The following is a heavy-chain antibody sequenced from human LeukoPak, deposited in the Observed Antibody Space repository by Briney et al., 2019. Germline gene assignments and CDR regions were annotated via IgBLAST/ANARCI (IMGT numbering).Heavy chain of an antibody. J-gene: IGHJ4*02. V-gene: IGHV4-34*01. Sequence: PSETLSLTCALYGGSFIGYYWSWIRQPPGKGLEWIGEINHSGSTNYNPSLKSRVTIPVDTSKNQFSLKLSSVTAADTAVYYCARSGDGYNYGDYWGQGTLVTVSS. CDR2: INHSGST. CDR1: GGSFIGYY. CDR3: ARSGDGYNYGDY. D-gene: IGHD5-24*01.